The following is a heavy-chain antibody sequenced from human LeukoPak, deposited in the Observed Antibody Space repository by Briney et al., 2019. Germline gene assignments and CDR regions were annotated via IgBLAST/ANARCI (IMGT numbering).Heavy chain of an antibody. CDR1: GLTFTKYW. Sequence: PGGSLRLSCAASGLTFTKYWMHWVRQAPGKGPMWVSRVDFDGTGTTYAGSVRGRFTISRDNAKNTVYLQMNSLRAEDTAVYFCATGLGFYYDYWGQGTLVTVSS. D-gene: IGHD2/OR15-2a*01. CDR3: ATGLGFYYDY. CDR2: VDFDGTGT. V-gene: IGHV3-74*03. J-gene: IGHJ4*02.